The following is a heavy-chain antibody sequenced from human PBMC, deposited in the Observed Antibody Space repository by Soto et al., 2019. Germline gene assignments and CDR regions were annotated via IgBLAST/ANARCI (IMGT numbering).Heavy chain of an antibody. V-gene: IGHV4-38-2*02. CDR1: CYSISSGYY. D-gene: IGHD5-12*01. Sequence: PSETLSRTGAVSCYSISSGYYFGWIRHPPWKGLEWIGSIFHIGNTNYNPSLKSRVTISMDTSKNQLSLKLTSMTAADTAVYYCARDMHTGFTHYFDPWGQGTLVTVSS. J-gene: IGHJ5*02. CDR2: IFHIGNT. CDR3: ARDMHTGFTHYFDP.